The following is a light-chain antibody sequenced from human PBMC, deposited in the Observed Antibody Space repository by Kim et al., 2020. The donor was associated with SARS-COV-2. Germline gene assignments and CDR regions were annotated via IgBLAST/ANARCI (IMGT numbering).Light chain of an antibody. V-gene: IGKV1-12*01. Sequence: AHEGDQCTCTCRASQELGSWLAWYQQKPGKPPNLLIYAASRLQDGVPSRFSASESGTDFTLTITSVQPEDFATYFCQQAKAFPITFGQGTRLEIK. CDR1: QELGSW. CDR2: AAS. J-gene: IGKJ5*01. CDR3: QQAKAFPIT.